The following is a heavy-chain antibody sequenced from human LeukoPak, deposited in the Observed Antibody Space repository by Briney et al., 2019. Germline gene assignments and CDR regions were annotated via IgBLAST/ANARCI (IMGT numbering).Heavy chain of an antibody. D-gene: IGHD3-10*01. Sequence: PSETLSLTCTVSGGSISSYYWSWIRQPPGKGLEWIGYIYYSGSTNYNPSLKSRVTISVDTSKNQFSLKLSSVTAADTAVYYCARLDSGGNKYWGQGTLVTVSS. CDR1: GGSISSYY. V-gene: IGHV4-59*08. CDR2: IYYSGST. CDR3: ARLDSGGNKY. J-gene: IGHJ4*02.